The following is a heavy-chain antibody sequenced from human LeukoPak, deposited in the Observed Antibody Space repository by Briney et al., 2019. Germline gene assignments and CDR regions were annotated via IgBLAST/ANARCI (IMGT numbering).Heavy chain of an antibody. CDR2: INTDGSST. J-gene: IGHJ3*02. Sequence: GGSLRLSCAASGFTFSSYWMHWVRQVPGKGLVWVSRINTDGSSTNYADSVKGRFTISRDNAKNTLYLQTNSLRAEDTAVYYCARPGIAVPGSFDIWGQGTMVTVSS. V-gene: IGHV3-74*01. CDR1: GFTFSSYW. D-gene: IGHD6-19*01. CDR3: ARPGIAVPGSFDI.